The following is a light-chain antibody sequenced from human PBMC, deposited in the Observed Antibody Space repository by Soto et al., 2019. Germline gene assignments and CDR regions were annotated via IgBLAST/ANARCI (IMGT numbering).Light chain of an antibody. CDR1: SSDVGGYHY. CDR3: SSYTSSSTLDDV. CDR2: EVS. J-gene: IGLJ1*01. V-gene: IGLV2-14*01. Sequence: QSALTQPASVSGSPGQSITISCTGTSSDVGGYHYVSWYQQHPGKAPKLMIYEVSNRPSGVSNRFSGSKSGNTASLTISGLQAEDEADYYCSSYTSSSTLDDVFGTGTQLTVL.